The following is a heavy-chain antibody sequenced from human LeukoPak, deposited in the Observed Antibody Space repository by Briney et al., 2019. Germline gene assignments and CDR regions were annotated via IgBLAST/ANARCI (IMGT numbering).Heavy chain of an antibody. J-gene: IGHJ4*02. D-gene: IGHD2-21*02. CDR2: ISGSGDTT. Sequence: GGSLRLSCAASGFTFNSYAMSWVRQAPGKGLEWVSSISGSGDTTWHADSVKGRFTISRDNSKDTLYMQMNSLRAEDTAVYYCARDPGVDCGLDYWGQGTLVTVSS. V-gene: IGHV3-23*01. CDR3: ARDPGVDCGLDY. CDR1: GFTFNSYA.